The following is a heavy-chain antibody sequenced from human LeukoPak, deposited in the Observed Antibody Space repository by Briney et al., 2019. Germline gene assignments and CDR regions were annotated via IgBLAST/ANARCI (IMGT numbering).Heavy chain of an antibody. CDR1: GGSVSSGSYY. Sequence: PSETLSLTCTVSGGSVSSGSYYWSWIRQPPGKGLEWIGYIYYGGSTNYNPSLKSRVTISVDTSKNQFSLKLSSVTAADTAVYYCARGGDFDWLSLFDYWGQGTLVTVSS. D-gene: IGHD3-9*01. V-gene: IGHV4-61*01. CDR2: IYYGGST. CDR3: ARGGDFDWLSLFDY. J-gene: IGHJ4*02.